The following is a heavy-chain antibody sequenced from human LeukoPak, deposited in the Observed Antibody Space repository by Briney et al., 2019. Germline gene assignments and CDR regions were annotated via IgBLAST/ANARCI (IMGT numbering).Heavy chain of an antibody. V-gene: IGHV3-7*01. J-gene: IGHJ4*02. D-gene: IGHD4-23*01. CDR1: GFTFSSYG. CDR3: ARDGRGGHNDF. Sequence: GGSLRLSCAASGFTFSSYGMSWVRQAPGKGLEWVANIREDGGHTNYVDSVKDRFTISRDNAKNSLFLQMDGLRVDDTAVYFCARDGRGGHNDFWGQGTLITVSS. CDR2: IREDGGHT.